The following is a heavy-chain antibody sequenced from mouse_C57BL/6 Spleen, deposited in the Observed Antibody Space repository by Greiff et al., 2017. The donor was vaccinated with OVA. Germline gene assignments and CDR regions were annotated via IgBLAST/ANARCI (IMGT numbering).Heavy chain of an antibody. J-gene: IGHJ2*01. CDR3: ARSRGSFDY. D-gene: IGHD3-1*01. CDR2: IDPSDSYT. CDR1: GYTFTSYW. V-gene: IGHV1-50*01. Sequence: QVQLQQPGAELVKPGASVKLSCKASGYTFTSYWMQWVKQRPGQGLEWIGEIDPSDSYTNYNQKFKGKATLTVDTSSSTAYMQLSSLTSEDSAVYYCARSRGSFDYWGQGTTRTVSS.